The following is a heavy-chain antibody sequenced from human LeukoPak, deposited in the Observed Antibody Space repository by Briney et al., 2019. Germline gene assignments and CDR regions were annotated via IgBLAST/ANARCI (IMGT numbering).Heavy chain of an antibody. CDR3: ATGSLGYCSSTSCYTQYFQH. V-gene: IGHV3-23*01. D-gene: IGHD2-2*02. J-gene: IGHJ1*01. CDR2: ISGSGGGT. Sequence: GGSLRLSCAASGFTFSSYAMSWVRQASGKGLEWVSAISGSGGGTYYADSVKGRFTISRDNSKNTLYLQMNSLRAEDTAVYYCATGSLGYCSSTSCYTQYFQHWGQGTLVTVSS. CDR1: GFTFSSYA.